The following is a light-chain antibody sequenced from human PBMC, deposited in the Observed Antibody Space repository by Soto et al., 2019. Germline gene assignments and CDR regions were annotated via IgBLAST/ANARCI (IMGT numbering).Light chain of an antibody. CDR2: DVS. V-gene: IGLV2-14*01. CDR3: SSYTSSSTLGV. J-gene: IGLJ1*01. CDR1: SSDVGVYNY. Sequence: QSVLTQPASVSGSPGQSITISCTGTSSDVGVYNYVSWYQQHPGKAPKLMIYDVSNRPSGVSNRCSGSKSGNTASLTISGLQAEDEADYYCSSYTSSSTLGVFGTGTKLTVL.